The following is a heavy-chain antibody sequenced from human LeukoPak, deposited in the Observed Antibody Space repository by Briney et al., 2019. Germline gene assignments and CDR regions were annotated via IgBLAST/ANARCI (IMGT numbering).Heavy chain of an antibody. CDR2: IYYSGST. J-gene: IGHJ4*02. CDR3: ARVIFTRLGEGLHDY. D-gene: IGHD3-3*01. V-gene: IGHV4-39*07. CDR1: GGSISSSSYY. Sequence: PSETLSLTCTVSGGSISSSSYYWGWIRQPPGKGLEWIGSIYYSGSTYYNPSLKSRVTISVDTSKNQSSLKLSSVTAADTAVYYCARVIFTRLGEGLHDYWGQGTLVTVSS.